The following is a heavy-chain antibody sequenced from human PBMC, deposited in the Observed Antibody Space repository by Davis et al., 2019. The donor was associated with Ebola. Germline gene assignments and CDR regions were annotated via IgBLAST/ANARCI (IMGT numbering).Heavy chain of an antibody. Sequence: PGGSLRLSCAASGITFSNAWMSWVRQVPGKGLEWVGRIKSKTDGGTADYAAPVKGRFTISRDDSKNTLYLQMNSLKTEDTAVHFCTTDRRSGSYFDYWGQGALVTVSS. CDR2: IKSKTDGGTA. D-gene: IGHD1-26*01. CDR1: GITFSNAW. V-gene: IGHV3-15*01. CDR3: TTDRRSGSYFDY. J-gene: IGHJ4*02.